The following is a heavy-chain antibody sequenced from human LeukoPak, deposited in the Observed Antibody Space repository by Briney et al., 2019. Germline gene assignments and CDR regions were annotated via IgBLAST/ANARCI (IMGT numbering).Heavy chain of an antibody. Sequence: SETLSLTCSVAVGSISTYYWNWIRQTPGKGLEWIGHISNGNTDYNPSLKSRVTISVDTSKNQFSLRLTSVTAADTAVYYCARDKAHSYGRYFDPWGQGALVIVSS. CDR3: ARDKAHSYGRYFDP. CDR1: VGSISTYY. D-gene: IGHD5-18*01. CDR2: ISNGNT. V-gene: IGHV4-59*01. J-gene: IGHJ5*02.